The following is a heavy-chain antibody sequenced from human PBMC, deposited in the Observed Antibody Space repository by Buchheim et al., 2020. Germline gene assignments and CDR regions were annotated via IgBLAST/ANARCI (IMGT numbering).Heavy chain of an antibody. V-gene: IGHV4-34*01. CDR1: GGSFSGYY. CDR3: ARQTRLLWFGEENPYYYYYYGMDV. D-gene: IGHD3-10*01. Sequence: QVQLQQWGAGLLKPSETLSLTCAVSGGSFSGYYWSWIRQPPGKGLEWIGEINHSGSTNYNPSLKSRVTISVDTSKNQFSLKLSSVTAADTAVYYCARQTRLLWFGEENPYYYYYYGMDVWGQGTT. J-gene: IGHJ6*02. CDR2: INHSGST.